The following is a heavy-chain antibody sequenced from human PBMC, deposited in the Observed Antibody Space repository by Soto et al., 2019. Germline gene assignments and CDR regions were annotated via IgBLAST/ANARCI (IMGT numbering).Heavy chain of an antibody. Sequence: PGGSLRLSCAASGFTFSNYGMSWVRQSPGKGLEWVSAISGSVGSTYYADSVKGRFTISRDNSKNTLYLQMNSLRARDTAGYSRAKGPRYSGTYSPFDCWGGGPLVTVSS. D-gene: IGHD1-26*01. V-gene: IGHV3-23*01. CDR1: GFTFSNYG. J-gene: IGHJ4*02. CDR3: AKGPRYSGTYSPFDC. CDR2: ISGSVGST.